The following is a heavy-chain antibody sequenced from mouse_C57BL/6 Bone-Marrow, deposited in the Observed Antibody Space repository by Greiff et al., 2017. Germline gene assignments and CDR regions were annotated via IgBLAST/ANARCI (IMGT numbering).Heavy chain of an antibody. Sequence: EVQRVESGPGMVKPSQSLSLTCTVTGYSITSCYDWHWIRHFPGNKLEWMGYISYSGSTNYNPSLKSRISITHDTSKNHFFLKLNSVTTEDTATYYCARGIWGYFDYWGQGTTLTVSS. CDR1: GYSITSCYD. J-gene: IGHJ2*01. CDR3: ARGIWGYFDY. V-gene: IGHV3-1*01. D-gene: IGHD4-1*01. CDR2: ISYSGST.